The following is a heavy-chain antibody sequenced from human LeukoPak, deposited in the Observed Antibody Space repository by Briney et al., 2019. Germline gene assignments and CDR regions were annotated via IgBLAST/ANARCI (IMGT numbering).Heavy chain of an antibody. CDR1: GFTFSSYG. V-gene: IGHV3-23*01. D-gene: IGHD3-16*01. Sequence: GGSLRLSCVASGFTFSSYGMSWVRPAPGRGLEWVSGISGSGGETYYADSVRGRFTISRDNSKNTLYLQMNSLRAEDTAVYFCAKGDKMLTWRRTYKRFVTWGEGTLVTVSS. CDR3: AKGDKMLTWRRTYKRFVT. J-gene: IGHJ5*02. CDR2: ISGSGGET.